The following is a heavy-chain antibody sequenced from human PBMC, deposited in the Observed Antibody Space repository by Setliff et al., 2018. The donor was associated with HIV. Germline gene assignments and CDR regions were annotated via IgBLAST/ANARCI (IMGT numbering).Heavy chain of an antibody. D-gene: IGHD6-13*01. V-gene: IGHV3-30*04. J-gene: IGHJ4*02. CDR1: GFTFSSYA. CDR3: ASPPYGSSWYFDY. CDR2: ISYDGSNK. Sequence: PGGSLRLSCAASGFTFSSYAMHWVRHAPGKGLEWVAVISYDGSNKYYADSVKGRFTISRDNSKNTLYLQMNSLRAEDTAVYYCASPPYGSSWYFDYWGQGTLVTVSS.